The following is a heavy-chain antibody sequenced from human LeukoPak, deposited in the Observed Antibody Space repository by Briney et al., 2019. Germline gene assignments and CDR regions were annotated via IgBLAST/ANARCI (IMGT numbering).Heavy chain of an antibody. CDR2: IWYDGSNR. D-gene: IGHD2-8*01. J-gene: IGHJ4*02. CDR1: GFTFSNYG. Sequence: GGSLRLSCAASGFTFSNYGMHWVRQAPGKGLEWVAFIWYDGSNRYYADSVKGRSTISRDNSENTLFLQMSSLRTEDTAVYYCAKDPLGFCTRATCRYLDSWGQGTLVTVSS. V-gene: IGHV3-30*02. CDR3: AKDPLGFCTRATCRYLDS.